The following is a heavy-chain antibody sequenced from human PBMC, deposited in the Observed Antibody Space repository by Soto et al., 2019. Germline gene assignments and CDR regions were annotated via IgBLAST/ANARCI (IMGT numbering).Heavy chain of an antibody. D-gene: IGHD2-15*01. CDR2: IGTAGDT. V-gene: IGHV3-13*01. J-gene: IGHJ4*02. CDR1: GFTFSGFD. CDR3: ARGQEVGAHFFDS. Sequence: GSLRLSCEASGFTFSGFDMHWVRQPTGKGLEWVSTIGTAGDTYYAVSVKSRFTISRDNAKNSLSLQMNSLRAGDTAVYFCARGQEVGAHFFDSWGQGTQVTVYS.